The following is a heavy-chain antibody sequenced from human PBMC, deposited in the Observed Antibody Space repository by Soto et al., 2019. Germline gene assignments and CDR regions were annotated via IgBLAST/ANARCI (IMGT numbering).Heavy chain of an antibody. J-gene: IGHJ5*02. Sequence: TLSLTCPFTGGSINSGGYCWSWIRQHPGKGLEWIGYIYYSGSTYYNPSLKSRVTISVDTSKNQFSLKLSSVTAADTAVYYCARSYDILIGYYTPGWFDPWGQGTLVTVSS. CDR1: GGSINSGGYC. D-gene: IGHD3-9*01. CDR3: ARSYDILIGYYTPGWFDP. V-gene: IGHV4-31*03. CDR2: IYYSGST.